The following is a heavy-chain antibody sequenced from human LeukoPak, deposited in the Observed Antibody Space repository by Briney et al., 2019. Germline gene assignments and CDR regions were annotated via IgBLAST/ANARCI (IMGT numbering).Heavy chain of an antibody. CDR3: ARVMDFWSGYYLFYY. V-gene: IGHV1-18*01. D-gene: IGHD3-3*01. Sequence: ASVKVSCKASGYTFTSYGIGWVRQAPGQALVWMGWIRAYNGNTNYAQKLQGRVTMTTDTSTSTAYMELRSLRSDDTAVYYCARVMDFWSGYYLFYYWGQGTLVTVSS. CDR2: IRAYNGNT. CDR1: GYTFTSYG. J-gene: IGHJ4*02.